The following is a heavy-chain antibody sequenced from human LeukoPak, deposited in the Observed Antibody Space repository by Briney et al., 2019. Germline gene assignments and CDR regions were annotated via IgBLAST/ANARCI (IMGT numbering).Heavy chain of an antibody. D-gene: IGHD5-24*01. CDR2: INPNSGGT. CDR1: GYTFTGYY. J-gene: IGHJ4*02. CDR3: AREPEMATNDS. Sequence: ASVKASCKASGYTFTGYYMHWERQAARQGLEWMGRINPNSGGTNYAQKFQGRVTMTRDTSISTAYMELSRLRSSDTAVYYCAREPEMATNDSWGQGTLVTVSS. V-gene: IGHV1-2*06.